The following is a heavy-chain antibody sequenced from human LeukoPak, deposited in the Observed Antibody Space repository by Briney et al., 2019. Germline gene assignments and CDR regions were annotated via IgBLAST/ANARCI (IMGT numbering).Heavy chain of an antibody. CDR2: ISAYNGNT. CDR3: AREDIEQLVLHPNFDY. CDR1: GYTFTSYG. Sequence: RASVKVSCKASGYTFTSYGISWVRQAPGQGLEWMGWISAYNGNTNYAQKLQGRVTMTTDTSTSTAYMELRSLRSEDTAVYYCAREDIEQLVLHPNFDYWGQGTLVTVSS. V-gene: IGHV1-18*01. D-gene: IGHD6-6*01. J-gene: IGHJ4*02.